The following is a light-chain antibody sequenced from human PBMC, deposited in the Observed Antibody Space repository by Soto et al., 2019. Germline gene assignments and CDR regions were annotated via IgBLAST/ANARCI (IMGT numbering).Light chain of an antibody. J-gene: IGKJ1*01. V-gene: IGKV1-39*01. CDR2: AAS. CDR1: QSISSY. Sequence: DIQMTQSPSSLSASVGDRVTITCRASQSISSYLNWYQQKPGKAPKLLIYAASSLQSGVPSRFSGSESGTDFTLTISSLKTEDFATYYCQQSYSTPKTFCQGTKVEIK. CDR3: QQSYSTPKT.